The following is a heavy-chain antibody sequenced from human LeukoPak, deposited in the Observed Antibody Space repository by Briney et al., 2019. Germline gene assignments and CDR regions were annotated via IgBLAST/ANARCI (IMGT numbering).Heavy chain of an antibody. CDR2: IYYSGST. Sequence: SETLSLTCTVSGGSISSYYWSWIRQPPGKGLEWIGSIYYSGSTYYNPSLKSRVTISVDTSKNQFSLKLSSVTAADTAVYYCARLGWDIVVVPAAIPGFDYWGQGTLVTVSS. CDR3: ARLGWDIVVVPAAIPGFDY. D-gene: IGHD2-2*02. J-gene: IGHJ4*02. CDR1: GGSISSYY. V-gene: IGHV4-59*05.